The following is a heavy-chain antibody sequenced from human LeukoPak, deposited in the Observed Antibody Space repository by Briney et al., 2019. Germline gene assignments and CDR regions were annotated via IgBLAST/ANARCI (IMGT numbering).Heavy chain of an antibody. V-gene: IGHV1-69*13. J-gene: IGHJ4*02. CDR2: IIPIFGTA. D-gene: IGHD2-2*01. CDR1: GGTFSSYT. CDR3: ARDIVGCSSASCPDYYYFDY. Sequence: SVKVSCKASGGTFSSYTISWVRQAPGQGLEWMGGIIPIFGTANYAQKFQGRVTITADESTSTTYMELSSLRSEDTAVYYCARDIVGCSSASCPDYYYFDYWGQGTLVTVSS.